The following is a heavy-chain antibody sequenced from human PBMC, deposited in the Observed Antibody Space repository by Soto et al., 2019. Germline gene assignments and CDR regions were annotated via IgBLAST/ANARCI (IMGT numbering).Heavy chain of an antibody. V-gene: IGHV4-31*03. CDR3: ARGGYSSGWYEVGEMYFDY. Sequence: SETLSLTCTVSGGSISSGGYYWSWIRQHPGKGLEWIGYIYYSGSTYYNPSLKSRGTISVDTSKNQFSLKLSSVTAADTAVYYCARGGYSSGWYEVGEMYFDYWGQGTLVTVSS. D-gene: IGHD6-19*01. J-gene: IGHJ4*02. CDR1: GGSISSGGYY. CDR2: IYYSGST.